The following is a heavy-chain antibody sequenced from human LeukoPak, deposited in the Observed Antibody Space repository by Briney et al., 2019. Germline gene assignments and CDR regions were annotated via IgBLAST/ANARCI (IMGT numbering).Heavy chain of an antibody. CDR3: AKDQAGGDTVTLFDY. CDR2: ISAGGRST. D-gene: IGHD4-17*01. Sequence: GGSLRLSCAASGFTFSTYAMSWVRQAPGKGLEWLSAISAGGRSTYYADSVKGRFTISRDNSKNTLYLQMNSLRAEDTAVYYCAKDQAGGDTVTLFDYWGQGTLVTVSS. CDR1: GFTFSTYA. J-gene: IGHJ4*02. V-gene: IGHV3-23*01.